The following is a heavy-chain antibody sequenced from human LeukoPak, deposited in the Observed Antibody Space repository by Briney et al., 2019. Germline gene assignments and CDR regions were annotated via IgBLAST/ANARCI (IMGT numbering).Heavy chain of an antibody. CDR3: ARGPAAGLFDY. CDR2: ISSRSSYI. Sequence: GGSLRLSCAASGFTFSSYSMNWVRQAPGKGLEGVSSISSRSSYIYYADSVKGRFTISRDNAKNSLYLQMNSLRAEDTAVYYCARGPAAGLFDYWGQGTLVTVSS. J-gene: IGHJ4*02. V-gene: IGHV3-21*01. D-gene: IGHD6-13*01. CDR1: GFTFSSYS.